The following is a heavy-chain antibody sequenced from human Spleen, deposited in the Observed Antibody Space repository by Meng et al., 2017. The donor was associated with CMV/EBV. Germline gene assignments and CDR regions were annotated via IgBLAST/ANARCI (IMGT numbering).Heavy chain of an antibody. CDR1: GGSFSGYY. D-gene: IGHD5-12*01. CDR3: ARGGVAHDY. J-gene: IGHJ4*02. CDR2: INHSGST. V-gene: IGHV4-34*01. Sequence: GSLRLSCAVYGGSFSGYYWSWIRQPPGKGLEWIGEINHSGSTNYNPSLKSRVTISVDTSKNQFSLKLSSVTAADTALYYCARGGVAHDYWGQGTLVTVSS.